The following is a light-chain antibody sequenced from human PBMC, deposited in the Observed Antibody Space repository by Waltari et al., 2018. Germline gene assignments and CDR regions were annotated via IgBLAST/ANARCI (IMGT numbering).Light chain of an antibody. CDR2: GAS. V-gene: IGKV3-15*01. Sequence: ELVMTQSPATLSVSPGERATLSCRASQSVSSNLAWYQQKPGQAPRLLIYGASTRATGIPARFSGSGSGTEFTLTISSLQSEDFAVYYCQQYNNWVGPTFGQGTKVEIK. CDR1: QSVSSN. CDR3: QQYNNWVGPT. J-gene: IGKJ1*01.